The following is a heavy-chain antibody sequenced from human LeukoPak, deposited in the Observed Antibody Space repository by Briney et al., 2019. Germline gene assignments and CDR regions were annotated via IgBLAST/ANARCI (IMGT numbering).Heavy chain of an antibody. CDR2: IYYSGST. J-gene: IGHJ4*02. CDR1: GGSISSSSYY. CDR3: ASFYDQIKGYYFDY. V-gene: IGHV4-39*01. Sequence: SETLSLTCTVSGGSISSSSYYWGWIRQPPGKGLEWIGSIYYSGSTYYNSSLKSRVTISVDTSKNQFSLKLSSVTAADTAVYYCASFYDQIKGYYFDYWGQGTLVTVSS. D-gene: IGHD3-3*01.